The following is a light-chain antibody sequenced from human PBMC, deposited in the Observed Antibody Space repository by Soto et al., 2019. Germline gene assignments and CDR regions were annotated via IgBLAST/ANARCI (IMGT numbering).Light chain of an antibody. CDR1: NIGVKS. CDR2: DDS. Sequence: SYELTQPPSVSVAPGQTARITCGGNNIGVKSVHWYQQKPGQAPVVVVHDDSDRPSGIPERFSGSISGNTATLTISRVEAGDEADYYCQVCDITSVHPVVFGGGTKLTVL. J-gene: IGLJ2*01. V-gene: IGLV3-21*02. CDR3: QVCDITSVHPVV.